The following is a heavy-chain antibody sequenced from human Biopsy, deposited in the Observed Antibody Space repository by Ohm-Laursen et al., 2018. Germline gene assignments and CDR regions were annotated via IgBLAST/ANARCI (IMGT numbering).Heavy chain of an antibody. CDR1: GGSIISYY. CDR3: ARTPRDSFWSGSYKRGLWFDP. Sequence: TLSLTCSVSGGSIISYYWTWIRQPPGKGLEWIGHVYNGGITNYNPSLKSRATISKDTSKNQFSLQVNSVTAADTAVYYCARTPRDSFWSGSYKRGLWFDPWGQGTLVIVSS. D-gene: IGHD3-3*01. J-gene: IGHJ5*02. CDR2: VYNGGIT. V-gene: IGHV4-59*01.